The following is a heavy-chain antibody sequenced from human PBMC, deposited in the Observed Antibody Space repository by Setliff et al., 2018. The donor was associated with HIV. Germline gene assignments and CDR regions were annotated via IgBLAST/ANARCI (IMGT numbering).Heavy chain of an antibody. CDR1: GFTFSNAW. V-gene: IGHV3-15*05. CDR3: TNKPESFNSFEV. J-gene: IGHJ3*01. CDR2: IKSKTDGGTT. Sequence: GGSLRLSCAASGFTFSNAWMNWVRQAPGKGLEWVGRIKSKTDGGTTDYAAPVKGRFTISRDNAKNSLFLEMTNLRAEDTAFYYCTNKPESFNSFEVWGQGTVVTVSS.